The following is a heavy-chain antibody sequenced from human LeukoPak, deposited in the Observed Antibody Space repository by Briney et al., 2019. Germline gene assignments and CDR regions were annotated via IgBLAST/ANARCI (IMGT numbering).Heavy chain of an antibody. CDR2: INHSGST. CDR1: GGSFSAYY. Sequence: SETLSLTCAVYGGSFSAYYWSWIRHPPGKGLEWIGEINHSGSTNYNLSLKRRVTISVDTSKNQSSLKLSSVTAADTAVYYCARVIVYYMDVWGKGTTVTVSS. D-gene: IGHD3-16*02. CDR3: ARVIVYYMDV. V-gene: IGHV4-34*01. J-gene: IGHJ6*03.